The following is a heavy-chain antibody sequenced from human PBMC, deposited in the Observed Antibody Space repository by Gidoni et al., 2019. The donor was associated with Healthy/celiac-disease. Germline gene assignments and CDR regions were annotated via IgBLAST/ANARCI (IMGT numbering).Heavy chain of an antibody. CDR2: INAGNGNT. CDR3: AREAMITCGGVIVIGKGVFDY. CDR1: GYTFTSYA. Sequence: QVQLVQSGAEVKKPGASVKVSCKASGYTFTSYAMHWVRQAPGQRLEWMGWINAGNGNTKYSRKFQGRVTITRDTSASTAYMELSSLRSEDTAGYDCAREAMITCGGVIVIGKGVFDYWGQGTLVTVSS. V-gene: IGHV1-3*01. D-gene: IGHD3-16*02. J-gene: IGHJ4*02.